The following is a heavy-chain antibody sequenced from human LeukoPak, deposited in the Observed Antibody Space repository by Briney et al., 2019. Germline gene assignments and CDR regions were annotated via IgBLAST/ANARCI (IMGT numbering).Heavy chain of an antibody. CDR2: ISGSGGST. Sequence: GGSLRLSCAASGFTFSNAWMSWVRQAPGKELEWVSAISGSGGSTYYADSVKGRFTISRDNSKNTLYLQMNSLRAEDTAVYYCAKDQSKLSDWGQGTLVTVSS. J-gene: IGHJ4*02. CDR1: GFTFSNAW. V-gene: IGHV3-23*01. D-gene: IGHD4-11*01. CDR3: AKDQSKLSD.